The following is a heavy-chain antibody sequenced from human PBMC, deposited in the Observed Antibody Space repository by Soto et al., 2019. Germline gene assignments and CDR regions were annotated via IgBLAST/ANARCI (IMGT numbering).Heavy chain of an antibody. CDR1: GGTFSSYT. V-gene: IGHV1-69*02. Sequence: QVQLVQSGAEVKKPGSSVKVSCKASGGTFSSYTITWVRQAPGQGLECMGRIIPILGIANYAQKFQGRVTGTADRSTSTAYMELRSLRSEDTAVYYSLNIPHYWGQGTLVTVSS. CDR2: IIPILGIA. J-gene: IGHJ4*02. CDR3: LNIPHY.